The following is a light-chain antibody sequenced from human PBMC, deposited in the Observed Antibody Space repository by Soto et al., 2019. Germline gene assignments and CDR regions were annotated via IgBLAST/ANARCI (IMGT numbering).Light chain of an antibody. V-gene: IGKV1-33*01. CDR3: QQSAKLPLT. J-gene: IGKJ4*01. CDR1: QGISRS. Sequence: DIQMTQSPSSLSASVGDRVTITCQASQGISRSLNWFQQKPGKAPKLLLYDASNLETGVPSRFSGSGSGTNFTFTVSSLQPEDIATYYCQQSAKLPLTFGGGTKVEIK. CDR2: DAS.